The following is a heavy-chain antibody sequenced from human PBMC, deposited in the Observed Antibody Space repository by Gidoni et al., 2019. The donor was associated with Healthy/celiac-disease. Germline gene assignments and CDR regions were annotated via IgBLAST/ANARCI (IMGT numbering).Heavy chain of an antibody. J-gene: IGHJ4*02. CDR1: GFTFSSYG. CDR2: IWYDGSNK. CDR3: ARVGYYYDSSGLDY. D-gene: IGHD3-22*01. V-gene: IGHV3-33*01. Sequence: QVQLVDSGGGVVQPGMSLRPSCAASGFTFSSYGMHWVRQAPGKGLEWVAVIWYDGSNKYYADSVKGRFTISRDNSKNTLYLQMNSLRAEDTAVYYCARVGYYYDSSGLDYWGQGTLVTVSS.